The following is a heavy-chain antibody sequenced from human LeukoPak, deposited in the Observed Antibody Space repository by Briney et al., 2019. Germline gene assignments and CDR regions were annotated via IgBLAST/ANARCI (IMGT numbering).Heavy chain of an antibody. CDR3: ARAGCSSPSCFVGD. V-gene: IGHV3-30-3*01. CDR2: ISYDGSKK. Sequence: GGSLRLSCAASGFTFSSYAMHWVRQAPGKGLEWVAVISYDGSKKYYADSVKGRFTISRDNSKDTLYLQMNRLKTEDTAVYYCARAGCSSPSCFVGDWGQGTLVTVSS. CDR1: GFTFSSYA. J-gene: IGHJ4*02. D-gene: IGHD2-2*01.